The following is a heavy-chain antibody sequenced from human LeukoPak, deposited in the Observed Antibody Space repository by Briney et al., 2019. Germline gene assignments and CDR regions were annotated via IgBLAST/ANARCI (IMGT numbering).Heavy chain of an antibody. CDR3: AKPYYYGSRSYMDY. J-gene: IGHJ4*02. Sequence: GGSLRLSCAASGFTFSSYVMHWVRQAPGKGLEWVAVIWYDGSNTYYADSVKGRFTISRDNSKNMLYLQMNSLRAEDTAVYYCAKPYYYGSRSYMDYWGQGTLVTVSS. V-gene: IGHV3-30*02. CDR1: GFTFSSYV. CDR2: IWYDGSNT. D-gene: IGHD3-10*01.